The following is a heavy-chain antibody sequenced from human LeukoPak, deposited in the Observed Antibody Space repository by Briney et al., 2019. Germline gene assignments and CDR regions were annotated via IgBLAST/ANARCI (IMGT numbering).Heavy chain of an antibody. CDR3: ARGRGYSGYDQNNWFDP. J-gene: IGHJ5*02. Sequence: GGSLRLSCAASGFTFSSYSMNWVRQAPGKGLEWVSSISSSSSYIYYVDSVKGRFTISRDNAKNSLYLQMNSLRAEDTAVYYCARGRGYSGYDQNNWFDPWGQGTLVTVSS. CDR2: ISSSSSYI. D-gene: IGHD5-12*01. V-gene: IGHV3-21*01. CDR1: GFTFSSYS.